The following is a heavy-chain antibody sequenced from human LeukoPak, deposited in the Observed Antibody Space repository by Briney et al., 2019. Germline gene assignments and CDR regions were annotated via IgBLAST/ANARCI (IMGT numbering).Heavy chain of an antibody. Sequence: GGSLRLSCAASGFTFSDYYMSWIRQGPGKGLEWVSYISSSSYTNYSASVKGRFTISRDNAKNSLYLQMNSLRAEDTAVYYCAREAAYGLHIDYWGQGPLVTVSS. J-gene: IGHJ4*02. V-gene: IGHV3-11*06. D-gene: IGHD2-21*01. CDR3: AREAAYGLHIDY. CDR2: ISSSSYT. CDR1: GFTFSDYY.